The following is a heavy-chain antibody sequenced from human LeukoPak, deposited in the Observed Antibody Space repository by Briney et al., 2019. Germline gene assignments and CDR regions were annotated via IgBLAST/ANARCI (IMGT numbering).Heavy chain of an antibody. V-gene: IGHV4-39*07. D-gene: IGHD1-26*01. CDR1: GGSVSTIDYY. CDR2: VYYSGST. J-gene: IGHJ4*02. Sequence: SETLSPTCTVSGGSVSTIDYYWGWIRQPPGKGLEWIGSVYYSGSTYYNAPLKSRVTISVDTSKNQFSLRLNSVTAADTAMYYCAKSGGYGLIDYWGQGTRVTVSS. CDR3: AKSGGYGLIDY.